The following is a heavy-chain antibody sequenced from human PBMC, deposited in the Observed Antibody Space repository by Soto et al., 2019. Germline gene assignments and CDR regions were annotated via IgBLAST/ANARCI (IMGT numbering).Heavy chain of an antibody. Sequence: PGGSLRLSCAASGFTFSSYGMHWVRQAPGKGLEWVAVISYDGSNKYYADSVKGRFTISRDNSKNTLYLQMNSLRAEDTAVYYCAKDLVRYDSSGYFPTHAFDIWGQGTMVTVSS. D-gene: IGHD3-22*01. V-gene: IGHV3-30*18. J-gene: IGHJ3*02. CDR2: ISYDGSNK. CDR3: AKDLVRYDSSGYFPTHAFDI. CDR1: GFTFSSYG.